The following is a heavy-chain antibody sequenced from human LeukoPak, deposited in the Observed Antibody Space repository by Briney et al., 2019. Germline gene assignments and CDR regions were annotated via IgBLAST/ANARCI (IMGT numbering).Heavy chain of an antibody. CDR2: IYLYGTT. Sequence: SETLSLTCSVSIGSISSSKWWSWVRQSPVKGLEWIGEIYLYGTTNYNPSFTSRVTMSVDRSRNQFSLRLTSVTAADTAVYYCARQKWEQQGRDYYFNGLDVWAQGPRSSSP. CDR1: IGSISSSKW. J-gene: IGHJ6*02. CDR3: ARQKWEQQGRDYYFNGLDV. D-gene: IGHD1/OR15-1a*01. V-gene: IGHV4-4*02.